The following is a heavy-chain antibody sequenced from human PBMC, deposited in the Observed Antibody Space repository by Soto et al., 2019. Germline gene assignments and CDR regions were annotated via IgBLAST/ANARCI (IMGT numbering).Heavy chain of an antibody. V-gene: IGHV3-64*02. D-gene: IGHD5-12*01. CDR3: ARGSVYDYDGPGGWGPQFDH. CDR2: ISSNGESS. Sequence: LRLSCAASGFTFSRYSMHWVRQAPGKGLEYVSGISSNGESSYVADSVKDRFTISRDNSNNTLYLQMGSLRPEDMAIFFCARGSVYDYDGPGGWGPQFDHWGQGXLVTVYS. CDR1: GFTFSRYS. J-gene: IGHJ4*02.